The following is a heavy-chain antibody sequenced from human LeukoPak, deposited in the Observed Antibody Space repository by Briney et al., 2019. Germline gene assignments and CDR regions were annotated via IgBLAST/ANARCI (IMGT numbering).Heavy chain of an antibody. CDR1: GFTVSNNY. CDR3: RWEPKY. CDR2: IYSGGST. J-gene: IGHJ4*02. D-gene: IGHD1-26*01. V-gene: IGHV3-66*01. Sequence: GGSLRLSCAASGFTVSNNYMNWVRQTPGKGLEGVSLIYSGGSTYYSESVKGRFTISRDNSKNTLYLQMNSLRAEDTAVYYCRWEPKYWGQGTLVTVSS.